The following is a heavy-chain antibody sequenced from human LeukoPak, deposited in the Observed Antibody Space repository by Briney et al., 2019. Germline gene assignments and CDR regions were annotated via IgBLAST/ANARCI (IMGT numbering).Heavy chain of an antibody. CDR2: ITGSRGTT. J-gene: IGHJ4*02. CDR3: VRVRYCSSASCSIRYFDY. D-gene: IGHD2-2*01. V-gene: IGHV3-23*01. Sequence: GGSLRLSCAASGFPFSSFAMSWVRQAPGKGLEWVSAITGSRGTTYYADSVKGRFTVSRDNSKSTLYLQMNSLRAEDTAVYYCVRVRYCSSASCSIRYFDYWGQGTLVPVSS. CDR1: GFPFSSFA.